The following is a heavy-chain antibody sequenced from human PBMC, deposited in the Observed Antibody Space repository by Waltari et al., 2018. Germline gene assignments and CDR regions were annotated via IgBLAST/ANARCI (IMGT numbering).Heavy chain of an antibody. J-gene: IGHJ2*01. CDR3: GLDYGALNGDL. CDR1: GYTFPGYY. V-gene: IGHV1-2*06. Sequence: QVQLVQSGAEVKKPGASVKVSCKASGYTFPGYYMHWVRQAPGQGLEWMGRINPNSGRTNYAQKFQGRVTMTRDTSISTAYMELSRLRSDDTAVYYCGLDYGALNGDLWGRGTLVTVSS. D-gene: IGHD4-17*01. CDR2: INPNSGRT.